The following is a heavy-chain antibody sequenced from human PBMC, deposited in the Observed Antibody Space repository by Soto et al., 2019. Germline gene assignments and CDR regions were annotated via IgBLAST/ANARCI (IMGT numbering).Heavy chain of an antibody. CDR1: GGSISSGGYS. CDR3: ARSYYYDRSGYPVSHFDY. CDR2: IYHSGST. D-gene: IGHD3-22*01. J-gene: IGHJ4*02. Sequence: QLQLQESGSGLVKPSQTLSLTCAVSGGSISSGGYSWSWIRQPPGKGLEWIGYIYHSGSTYYNPSLKSRVTMSVDRSKNQFSLKLSSVTAADTAGYYCARSYYYDRSGYPVSHFDYWGQGTLVTVSS. V-gene: IGHV4-30-2*01.